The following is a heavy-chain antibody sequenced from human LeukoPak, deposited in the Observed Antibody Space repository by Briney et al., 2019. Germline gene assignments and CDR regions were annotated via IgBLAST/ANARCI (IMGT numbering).Heavy chain of an antibody. CDR1: GYTFTGYY. CDR3: ARFPPLTGSNWFDP. Sequence: ASVKVSCKASGYTFTGYYMHWVRQAPGQGLEWMGWINPNSGGTNYAQKFQGRVTMTRDTSISTAHMELSRLRSDDTAVYYCARFPPLTGSNWFDPWGQGTLVTVSS. V-gene: IGHV1-2*02. D-gene: IGHD1-20*01. CDR2: INPNSGGT. J-gene: IGHJ5*02.